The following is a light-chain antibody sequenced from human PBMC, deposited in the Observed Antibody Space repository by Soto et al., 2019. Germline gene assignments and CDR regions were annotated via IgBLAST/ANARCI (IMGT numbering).Light chain of an antibody. J-gene: IGLJ2*01. V-gene: IGLV2-23*03. CDR2: EGS. Sequence: QSALTQPASVSGSPGQSITISCTGTSSDVGNNNLVSWYQQHPGKAPKLMIYEGSERPSGVSNRFSGSKSANTASLTISGLQDEDEADYYCYSYAGSSTFVFGGGTKLTVL. CDR1: SSDVGNNNL. CDR3: YSYAGSSTFV.